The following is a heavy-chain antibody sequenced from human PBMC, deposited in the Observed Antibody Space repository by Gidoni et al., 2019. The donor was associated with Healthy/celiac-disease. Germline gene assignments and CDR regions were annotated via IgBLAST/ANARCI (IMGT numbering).Heavy chain of an antibody. Sequence: QMQLVQSGPEVKKPGTSVKVSCKASGFTFTSSAVQWVRQARGQRVEWIGWTVVGSGNTTYAQKFPERVSITRAMSRSTAYMELISLRSEDTAVYYCAARYGSGSYIWFDPWGQGTLVTVSS. CDR2: TVVGSGNT. D-gene: IGHD3-10*01. V-gene: IGHV1-58*01. J-gene: IGHJ5*02. CDR1: GFTFTSSA. CDR3: AARYGSGSYIWFDP.